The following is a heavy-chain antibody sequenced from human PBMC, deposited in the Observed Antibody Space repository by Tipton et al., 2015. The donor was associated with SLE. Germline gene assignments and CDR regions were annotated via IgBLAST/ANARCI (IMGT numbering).Heavy chain of an antibody. J-gene: IGHJ4*02. CDR3: ARGIAAASGDYFDY. CDR2: IYYSGST. V-gene: IGHV4-39*07. Sequence: TLSLTCTVSGGSISSSSYYWGWIRQPPGKGLEWIGSIYYSGSTYYNPSLKSRVTIPVDTSKNQFSLKLSSVTAADTAVYYCARGIAAASGDYFDYWGQGTLVTVSS. CDR1: GGSISSSSYY. D-gene: IGHD6-13*01.